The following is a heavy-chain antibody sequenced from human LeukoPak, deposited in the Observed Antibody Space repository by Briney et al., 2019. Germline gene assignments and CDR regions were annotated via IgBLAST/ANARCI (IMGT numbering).Heavy chain of an antibody. D-gene: IGHD3-10*01. J-gene: IGHJ4*02. CDR2: IKSKTDGGTT. CDR3: AITNLVWGVIIDRCDY. Sequence: GGSLRLSCAASGFTFSNAWMTWVRQAPGKGLEWVGHIKSKTDGGTTDYAATVKDRFTISRDDSKNTLYLQMNSLKTEDTAVYYCAITNLVWGVIIDRCDYWGQGTLVTVSS. CDR1: GFTFSNAW. V-gene: IGHV3-15*01.